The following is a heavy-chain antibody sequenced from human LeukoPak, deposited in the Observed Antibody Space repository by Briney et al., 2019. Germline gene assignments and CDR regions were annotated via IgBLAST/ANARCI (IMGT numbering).Heavy chain of an antibody. D-gene: IGHD4-23*01. Sequence: GSLRLSCAASGFTFSSYEMNWVRQAPGKGLEWIGTIYYSGSTQYNPSLKSRVTISVDTSKNQFSLKLSSVTAADTAVYYCATSPQYGGYLGQGTLVTVSS. J-gene: IGHJ4*02. CDR1: GFTFSSYE. CDR2: IYYSGST. CDR3: ATSPQYGGY. V-gene: IGHV4-59*05.